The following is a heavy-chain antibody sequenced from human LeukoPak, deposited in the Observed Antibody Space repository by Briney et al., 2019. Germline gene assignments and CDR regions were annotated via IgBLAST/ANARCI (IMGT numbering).Heavy chain of an antibody. CDR1: GGSISSYY. CDR2: THTSGST. D-gene: IGHD2-2*01. CDR3: ARDVVAAVGSFDY. V-gene: IGHV4-4*07. J-gene: IGHJ4*02. Sequence: SETLSLTCSVSGGSISSYYWSWIRQPAGKGLEWIGRTHTSGSTNYNPSLKSRVTMSVDTSKNQFSLKLRSVTAADTAVYYCARDVVAAVGSFDYWGQGTQVTVSS.